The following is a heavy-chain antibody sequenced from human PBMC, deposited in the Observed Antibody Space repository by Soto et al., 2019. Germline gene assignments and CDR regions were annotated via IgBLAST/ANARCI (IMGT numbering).Heavy chain of an antibody. J-gene: IGHJ4*02. CDR1: GFTFSNVY. Sequence: GGSLRLSCAASGFTFSNVYMSWVRQAPGKGLEWVGRIKSETDGGTTDYAAPVKGRFTISRDDSKNTLDLQMNSLKTEDTAVYYCTFWGFSGNDNYFDFWGQGTQVTVSS. D-gene: IGHD5-12*01. CDR2: IKSETDGGTT. CDR3: TFWGFSGNDNYFDF. V-gene: IGHV3-15*01.